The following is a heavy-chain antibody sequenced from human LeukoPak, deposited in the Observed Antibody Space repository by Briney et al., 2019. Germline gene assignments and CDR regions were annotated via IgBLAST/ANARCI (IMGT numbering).Heavy chain of an antibody. Sequence: PSETLSLTCTVSGGSISSSSYYWGWIRQPPGKGLEWIGYIYYSGSTNYNPSLKSRVTISVDTSKNQFSLKLSSVTAADTAVYYCARERDGYNPYWGQGTLVTVSS. J-gene: IGHJ4*02. D-gene: IGHD5-24*01. CDR2: IYYSGST. CDR1: GGSISSSSYY. CDR3: ARERDGYNPY. V-gene: IGHV4-61*01.